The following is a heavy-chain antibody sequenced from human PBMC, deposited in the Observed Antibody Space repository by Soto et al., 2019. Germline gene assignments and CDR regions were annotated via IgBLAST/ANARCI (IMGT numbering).Heavy chain of an antibody. CDR3: ARVFSYYYGSGSPFPYYYGMDV. D-gene: IGHD3-10*01. J-gene: IGHJ6*02. V-gene: IGHV3-7*05. CDR2: IKQDGSEK. Sequence: GGSLRLSCAASGFTFSSYWMSWVRQAPGKGLEWVANIKQDGSEKYYVDSVKGRFTISRDNAKNSLYLQMNSLRAEDTAVYYCARVFSYYYGSGSPFPYYYGMDVWGQGTTVTVSS. CDR1: GFTFSSYW.